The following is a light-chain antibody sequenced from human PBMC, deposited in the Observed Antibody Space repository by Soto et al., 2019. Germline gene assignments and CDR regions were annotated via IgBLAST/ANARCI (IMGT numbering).Light chain of an antibody. CDR2: GAS. V-gene: IGKV3-20*01. J-gene: IGKJ2*01. CDR3: QQYGGPPVT. Sequence: ENVLTQSAGTLSLSPGERATLSCRASQSVYNNNLAWYQQKPGQAPRLLIYGASNRATGIPDRFSGSGSGADLTRTISRLEPEDFAVYYCQQYGGPPVTFGQGTKLEIK. CDR1: QSVYNNN.